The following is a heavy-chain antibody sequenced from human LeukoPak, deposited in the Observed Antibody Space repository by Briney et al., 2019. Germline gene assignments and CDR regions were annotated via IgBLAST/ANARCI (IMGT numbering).Heavy chain of an antibody. Sequence: GGSLRLSCAASGFTFSSYAMSWVRQAPRKGLEWVSAISGSGGSTYYADSVKGRFTISRDNSKNTLYLQMNSLRAEDTAVYYCAKRRSSGWYVGFIDYWGQGTLVTVSS. J-gene: IGHJ4*02. CDR2: ISGSGGST. CDR1: GFTFSSYA. CDR3: AKRRSSGWYVGFIDY. V-gene: IGHV3-23*01. D-gene: IGHD6-19*01.